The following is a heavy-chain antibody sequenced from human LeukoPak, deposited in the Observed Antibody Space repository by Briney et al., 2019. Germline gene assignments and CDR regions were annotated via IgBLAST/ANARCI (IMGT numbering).Heavy chain of an antibody. Sequence: GGSLRLSCAASGFIFSSYSMNWVRQAPGKGLEWVSYISSSSSTIYYADSVKGRFTISRDNAKNSLYLQMNSLRAEDTAVYYCASLSLGYCSGGSCYSGLGDFDYWGQGTLVTVSS. CDR1: GFIFSSYS. D-gene: IGHD2-15*01. V-gene: IGHV3-48*04. J-gene: IGHJ4*02. CDR2: ISSSSSTI. CDR3: ASLSLGYCSGGSCYSGLGDFDY.